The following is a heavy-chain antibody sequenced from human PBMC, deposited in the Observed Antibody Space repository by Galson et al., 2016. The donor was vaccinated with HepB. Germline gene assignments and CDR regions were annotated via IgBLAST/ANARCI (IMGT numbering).Heavy chain of an antibody. D-gene: IGHD6-19*01. CDR1: GFTFSNYG. CDR2: VADDGSNQ. CDR3: AKDMDEARAGTIDY. J-gene: IGHJ4*02. Sequence: SLRLSCAASGFTFSNYGMHWVRQAPGKGLEWVAVVADDGSNQAYADSVKGRFTISRDKYRNTVYLQMNSLRPEDTAVYYCAKDMDEARAGTIDYWGQGTLVTVSP. V-gene: IGHV3-30*18.